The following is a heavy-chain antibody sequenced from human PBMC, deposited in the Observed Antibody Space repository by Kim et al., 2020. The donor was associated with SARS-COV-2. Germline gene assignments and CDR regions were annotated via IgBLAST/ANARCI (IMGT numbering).Heavy chain of an antibody. CDR3: ARDGGAFMVRGFLDY. CDR1: GFTFSSYG. D-gene: IGHD3-10*01. V-gene: IGHV3-33*01. CDR2: IWYDGSNK. J-gene: IGHJ4*02. Sequence: GGSLRLSCAASGFTFSSYGMHWVRQAPGKGLEWVAVIWYDGSNKYYADSVKGRFTISRDNSKNTLYLQMNSLRAEDTAVYYCARDGGAFMVRGFLDYWGQGTLVTVSS.